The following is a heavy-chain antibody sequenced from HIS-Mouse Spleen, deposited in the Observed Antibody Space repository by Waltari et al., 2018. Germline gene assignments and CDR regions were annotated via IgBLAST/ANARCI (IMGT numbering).Heavy chain of an antibody. CDR2: MNPNSGNT. CDR1: GYTFISSD. Sequence: QVQLVQSGAEVKPPRASVKVSCKASGYTFISSDPNWVRKATGHGMGWRGWMNPNSGNTGYAQKFQGRVTMTRNTSISTAYMELSSLRSEDTAVYYCARIGSHRRGYSYGYWFDPWGQGTLVTVSS. V-gene: IGHV1-8*01. J-gene: IGHJ5*02. D-gene: IGHD5-18*01. CDR3: ARIGSHRRGYSYGYWFDP.